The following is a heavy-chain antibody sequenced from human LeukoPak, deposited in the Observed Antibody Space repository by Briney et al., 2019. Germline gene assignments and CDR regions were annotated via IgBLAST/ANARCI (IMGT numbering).Heavy chain of an antibody. CDR2: INHSGST. Sequence: SETLSLTCAVYAGSFSGYYWSWISQPPGKGLEWIGEINHSGSTNYNPSLKSRVTISVDTSKNQFSLKLSSVTAADTAVYYCARGQGVVPAAYYYYYYYMDVWGKGTTVTVSS. J-gene: IGHJ6*03. CDR3: ARGQGVVPAAYYYYYYYMDV. D-gene: IGHD2-2*01. V-gene: IGHV4-34*01. CDR1: AGSFSGYY.